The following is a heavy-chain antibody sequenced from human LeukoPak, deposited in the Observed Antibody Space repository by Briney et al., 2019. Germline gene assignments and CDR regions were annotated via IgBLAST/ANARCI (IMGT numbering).Heavy chain of an antibody. D-gene: IGHD2-15*01. V-gene: IGHV4-39*07. J-gene: IGHJ3*02. Sequence: SETLSLTCTVSGGSISSSSYYWGWIRQPPGKGLEWSGSIYYSGSTYYNPSLKSRVTISVDTSKNQFSLKLSSVTAADTAVYYCAKAMVAAPDGAFDIWGQGTMVTVSS. CDR1: GGSISSSSYY. CDR2: IYYSGST. CDR3: AKAMVAAPDGAFDI.